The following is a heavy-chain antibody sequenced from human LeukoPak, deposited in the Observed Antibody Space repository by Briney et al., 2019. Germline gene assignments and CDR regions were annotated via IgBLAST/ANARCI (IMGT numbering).Heavy chain of an antibody. D-gene: IGHD6-19*01. Sequence: GGSLRLSCAASGFTFSDCGMHWVRQAPGKGLEWVAVIWYDGSNKYYADSVKGRFTISRDNSKDTLYLQMNSLRAEDTAAYYCARDPDSSGWNLDFGYWGQGTPVTVSS. CDR3: ARDPDSSGWNLDFGY. V-gene: IGHV3-33*01. CDR1: GFTFSDCG. CDR2: IWYDGSNK. J-gene: IGHJ4*02.